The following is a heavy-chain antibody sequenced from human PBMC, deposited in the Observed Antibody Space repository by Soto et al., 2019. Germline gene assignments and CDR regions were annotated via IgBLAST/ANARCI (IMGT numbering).Heavy chain of an antibody. J-gene: IGHJ5*02. D-gene: IGHD3-9*01. V-gene: IGHV1-3*01. CDR2: INAGNGNT. CDR1: GYTFTSYA. Sequence: ASVKVSCKASGYTFTSYAMHWVRQAPGQRLEWMGWINAGNGNTKYSQKFQGRVTITRDTSASTANMELSSLRSEDTAVYYCARSPGEYYDILTGYYQNANWFVPWGQGTLVTVSS. CDR3: ARSPGEYYDILTGYYQNANWFVP.